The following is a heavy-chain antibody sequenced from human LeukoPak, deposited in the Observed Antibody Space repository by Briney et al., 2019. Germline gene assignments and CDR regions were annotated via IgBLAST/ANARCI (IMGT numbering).Heavy chain of an antibody. CDR3: ARWMGPNSSGSPKLGSPSRYYFAY. CDR2: IYHSGST. CDR1: GGSISSSSYY. V-gene: IGHV4-39*07. J-gene: IGHJ4*02. Sequence: SETLSLTCTVSGGSISSSSYYWCWIRQPPGKGLEWIGSIYHSGSTYYNPSRESRVTISVAPSKTPFSLQLSSVTAADTAVYYCARWMGPNSSGSPKLGSPSRYYFAYWGQGTLVTVSS. D-gene: IGHD6-19*01.